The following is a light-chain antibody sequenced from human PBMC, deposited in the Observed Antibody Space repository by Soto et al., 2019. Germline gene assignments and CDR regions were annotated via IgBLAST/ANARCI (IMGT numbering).Light chain of an antibody. CDR2: DAS. Sequence: DIQMTQSPSSLSASVGDRITITCQASQDIRNHLNWYQQKPWKAPKILIYDASNLEAGVPSSLGGSGSGTDFTFTISSLQPEDIASSYCQQYLHGLTFGGGTTVEIK. CDR3: QQYLHGLT. J-gene: IGKJ4*01. V-gene: IGKV1-33*01. CDR1: QDIRNH.